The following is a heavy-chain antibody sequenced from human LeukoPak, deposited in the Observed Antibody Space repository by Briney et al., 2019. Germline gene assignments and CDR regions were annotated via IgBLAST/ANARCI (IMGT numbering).Heavy chain of an antibody. CDR2: ISVYNGNT. Sequence: RASVKVSCKASGYTFTTYGISWVRQAPGQGLEWTGWISVYNGNTNCAQKLQGRVTMTTDTSTTTAYMELRSLRSDDTAVYYCARVEEYSDFWSGFDAFNIWGQGTMVTVSS. V-gene: IGHV1-18*01. D-gene: IGHD3-3*01. J-gene: IGHJ3*02. CDR1: GYTFTTYG. CDR3: ARVEEYSDFWSGFDAFNI.